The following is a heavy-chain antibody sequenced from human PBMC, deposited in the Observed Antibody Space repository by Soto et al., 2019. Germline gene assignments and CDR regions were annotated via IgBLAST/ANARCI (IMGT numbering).Heavy chain of an antibody. CDR3: AKDAVAGNGEWDYFDP. D-gene: IGHD6-19*01. CDR2: ISAYNGNT. J-gene: IGHJ5*02. V-gene: IGHV1-18*01. CDR1: GYTFTSYG. Sequence: ASVKVSCKASGYTFTSYGISWVRQAPGRGLEWMGWISAYNGNTNYAQKLQGRVTMTTDTSTSTAYMELRSLRSDDTAVYYCAKDAVAGNGEWDYFDPWGQGTLVTVSS.